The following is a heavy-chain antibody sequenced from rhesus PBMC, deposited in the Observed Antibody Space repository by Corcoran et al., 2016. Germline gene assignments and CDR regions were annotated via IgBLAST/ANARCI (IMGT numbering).Heavy chain of an antibody. CDR2: ISGSGGST. J-gene: IGHJ4*01. V-gene: IGHV4-173*01. D-gene: IGHD1-14*01. CDR1: GGSISSNY. Sequence: QLQLPESGPGLVKTSEPLSLTCAVSGGSISSNYWSWIPQPPRTGLEWIGRISGSGGSTDYNPSLKSRVTISTDTSKNQFSLMLSPVTAADTAVYYCARDGSWNDFDYWGQGVLVTVSS. CDR3: ARDGSWNDFDY.